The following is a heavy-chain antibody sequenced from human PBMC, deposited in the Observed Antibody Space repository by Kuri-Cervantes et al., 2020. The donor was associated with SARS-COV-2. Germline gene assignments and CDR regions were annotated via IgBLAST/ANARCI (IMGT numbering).Heavy chain of an antibody. V-gene: IGHV4-34*01. CDR1: GGSFSGYY. Sequence: GSLRLSCAVYGGSFSGYYWSWIRQPPGKGLEWIGEINHSGSTNYNPSLKSRVTISVDTSKNQFSLKLSSVTAADTAVYYCARTGYADDYWGQGTLVTVSS. J-gene: IGHJ4*02. CDR3: ARTGYADDY. D-gene: IGHD3-16*01. CDR2: INHSGST.